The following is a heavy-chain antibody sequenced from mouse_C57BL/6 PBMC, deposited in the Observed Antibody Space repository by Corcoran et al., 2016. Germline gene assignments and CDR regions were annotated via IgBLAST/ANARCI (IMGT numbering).Heavy chain of an antibody. CDR1: GYTFTDYY. D-gene: IGHD1-1*01. CDR2: INPNNGGT. V-gene: IGHV1-26*01. J-gene: IGHJ4*01. CDR3: ARYYGSSYVYAMDY. Sequence: EVQLQQSGPELVKPGASVKISCKASGYTFTDYYMNWVKQSHGKSLEWIGDINPNNGGTRYNQKFKGKATLTVDKSSSTAYMELRSLTSEDSAVYYCARYYGSSYVYAMDYWGQGTSVTVSS.